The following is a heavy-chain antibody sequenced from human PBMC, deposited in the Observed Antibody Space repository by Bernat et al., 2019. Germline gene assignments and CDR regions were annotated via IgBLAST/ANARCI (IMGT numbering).Heavy chain of an antibody. D-gene: IGHD4-17*01. CDR2: ISYDGSNK. Sequence: QVQLVESGGGVVQPGRSLRLSCAASGFTFSSYGMHWVRQAPGKGLEWVAVISYDGSNKYYADSVKGRFTISRDNSKNTLYLQMNSLSAEDTAVYYCAKEPIASVTTPPVDYFDYWGQGTLVTVSS. CDR1: GFTFSSYG. V-gene: IGHV3-30*18. CDR3: AKEPIASVTTPPVDYFDY. J-gene: IGHJ4*02.